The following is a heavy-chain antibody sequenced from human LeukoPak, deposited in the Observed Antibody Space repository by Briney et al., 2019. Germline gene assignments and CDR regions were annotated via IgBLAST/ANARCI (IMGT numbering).Heavy chain of an antibody. CDR2: ISGSGGST. Sequence: GGTLRLSCAASGFTFSSYGMSWVRQAPGKGLEWVSAISGSGGSTYYADSVKGRFTISRDNSKNTLYLQMNSLRAEDTAVYYCAKDLLSHAAMVWNYWGQGTLVTVSS. V-gene: IGHV3-23*01. CDR1: GFTFSSYG. J-gene: IGHJ4*02. CDR3: AKDLLSHAAMVWNY. D-gene: IGHD2-2*01.